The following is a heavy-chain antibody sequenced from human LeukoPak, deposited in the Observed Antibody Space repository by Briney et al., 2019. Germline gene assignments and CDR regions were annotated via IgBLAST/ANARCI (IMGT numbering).Heavy chain of an antibody. V-gene: IGHV3-11*01. CDR3: AKDPTLTGTT. Sequence: PGGSLRLSCAASGFTFSDYYMAWIRQAPGKGLEWVSYITSSGNTIYYADSVKGRFTISRDNSKNTLYLQMNSLRAEDTAVYYCAKDPTLTGTTWGQGTLVTVSS. CDR2: ITSSGNTI. J-gene: IGHJ4*02. CDR1: GFTFSDYY. D-gene: IGHD1-20*01.